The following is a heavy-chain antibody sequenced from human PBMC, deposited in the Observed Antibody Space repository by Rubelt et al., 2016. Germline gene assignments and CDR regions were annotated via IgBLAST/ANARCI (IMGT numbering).Heavy chain of an antibody. CDR1: GFTFSSYW. V-gene: IGHV3-74*01. CDR2: INSDGSST. Sequence: EVQLVESGGGLVQPGGSLRLSCAASGFTFSSYWMHWVRQAPGKGLVWVSRINSDGSSTSYADSVKGRFTSSREKAKKTRYLQMNSLRAEDTAVYYCARSGPDVVVPAAIRVEGDAFDIWGQGTMVTVSS. CDR3: ARSGPDVVVPAAIRVEGDAFDI. J-gene: IGHJ3*02. D-gene: IGHD2-2*02.